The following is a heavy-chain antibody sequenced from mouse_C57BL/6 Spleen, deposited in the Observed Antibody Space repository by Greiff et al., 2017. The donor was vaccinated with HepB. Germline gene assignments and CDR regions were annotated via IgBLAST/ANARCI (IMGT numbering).Heavy chain of an antibody. V-gene: IGHV1-39*01. Sequence: VQLKQSGPELVKPGASVKISCKASGYSFTDYNMNWVKQSNGKSLEWIGVINPNYGTTSYNQKFKGKATLTVDQSSSTAYMQLNSLTSEDSAVYYCARSEGYDYDGRRFAYWGQGTLVTVSA. CDR2: INPNYGTT. CDR3: ARSEGYDYDGRRFAY. J-gene: IGHJ3*01. D-gene: IGHD2-4*01. CDR1: GYSFTDYN.